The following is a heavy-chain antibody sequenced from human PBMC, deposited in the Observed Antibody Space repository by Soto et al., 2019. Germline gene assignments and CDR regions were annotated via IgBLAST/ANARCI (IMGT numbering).Heavy chain of an antibody. Sequence: SGGSLRLSCAASGFTFSTYGMHWVRQAPGKGLEWVALVSYDGSNKNYADSVKGRFAISRDNSKSTLYLQMNMLRTDDTAVYYCAKDLGFCSGGSCYSEGYFDYWGQGA. CDR2: VSYDGSNK. V-gene: IGHV3-30*18. D-gene: IGHD2-15*01. J-gene: IGHJ4*02. CDR3: AKDLGFCSGGSCYSEGYFDY. CDR1: GFTFSTYG.